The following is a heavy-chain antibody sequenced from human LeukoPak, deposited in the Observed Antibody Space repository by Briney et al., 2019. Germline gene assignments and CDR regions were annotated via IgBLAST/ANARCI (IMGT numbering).Heavy chain of an antibody. V-gene: IGHV1-46*01. CDR2: INPSDGST. D-gene: IGHD6-6*01. CDR1: GYTFTSYY. Sequence: ASVKVSCKASGYTFTSYYMHWVRQAPGQGLEWMGIINPSDGSTSYAQKFQGRITMTRDTSTSTVYMELSSLRSEDTAVYYCARDPLAARSHYYYYMDVWGKGTTVTVSS. J-gene: IGHJ6*03. CDR3: ARDPLAARSHYYYYMDV.